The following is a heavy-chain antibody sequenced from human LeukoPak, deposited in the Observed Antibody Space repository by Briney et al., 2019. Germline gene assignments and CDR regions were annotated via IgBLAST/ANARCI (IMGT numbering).Heavy chain of an antibody. CDR1: GFTFSSYG. CDR2: IRYDGSNK. CDR3: AKERAVPAVKFDP. J-gene: IGHJ5*02. Sequence: GGSLRLSCAASGFTFSSYGMHWVRQAPGKGLEGVAFIRYDGSNKYYADSVKGRFTISRDNSKNTLYLQMNSLRAEDTAVYYCAKERAVPAVKFDPWGQGTLVTVSS. V-gene: IGHV3-30*02. D-gene: IGHD2-2*01.